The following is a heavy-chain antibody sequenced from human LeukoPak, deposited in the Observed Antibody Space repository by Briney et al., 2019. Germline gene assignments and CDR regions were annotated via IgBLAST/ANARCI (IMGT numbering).Heavy chain of an antibody. V-gene: IGHV1-3*01. J-gene: IGHJ3*02. CDR3: ARDHGSSKEDDAFDI. D-gene: IGHD6-13*01. CDR1: GYTFTNYA. Sequence: EASVKVSCKASGYTFTNYAMHWVRQAPGQRLEWMGWTNAGNGNTKYSQKFQGRVTITRDTSASTAYMELSSLRSEDTAVYYCARDHGSSKEDDAFDIWGQGTMVTVSS. CDR2: TNAGNGNT.